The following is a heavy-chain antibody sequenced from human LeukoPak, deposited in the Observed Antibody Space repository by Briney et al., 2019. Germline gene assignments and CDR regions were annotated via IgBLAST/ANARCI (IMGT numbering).Heavy chain of an antibody. CDR3: ARDLPPNGYGDYFDY. Sequence: GGSLRLSCAASGFTFSSYSMNWVRQAPGKGLEWVSYISSSSSTIYYADSVKGRFTISRDNAKNSLYLQMNSLRDEDTAVYYCARDLPPNGYGDYFDYWGQGTLVTVSS. D-gene: IGHD4-17*01. CDR2: ISSSSSTI. CDR1: GFTFSSYS. V-gene: IGHV3-48*02. J-gene: IGHJ4*02.